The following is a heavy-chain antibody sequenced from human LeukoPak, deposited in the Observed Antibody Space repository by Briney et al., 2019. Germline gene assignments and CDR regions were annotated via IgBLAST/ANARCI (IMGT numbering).Heavy chain of an antibody. CDR2: ISYDGTNK. CDR3: AKACRGSCSGAFDY. CDR1: GFTFNSYG. V-gene: IGHV3-30*18. J-gene: IGHJ4*02. D-gene: IGHD2-15*01. Sequence: GGSLRLSCAASGFTFNSYGMHWVRQVPGKGLEWVAIISYDGTNKYYADSVKGRFTISRDSSKNTLYLQMNSLRPEDTAVYYCAKACRGSCSGAFDYWGQGTLVTVSS.